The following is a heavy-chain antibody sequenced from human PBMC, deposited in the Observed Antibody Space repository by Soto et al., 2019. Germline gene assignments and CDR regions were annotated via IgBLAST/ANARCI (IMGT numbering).Heavy chain of an antibody. D-gene: IGHD5-18*01. CDR1: GFTFDSYA. J-gene: IGHJ4*02. Sequence: EVQLVDSGGGLGQPGRSLRLSCAASGFTFDSYAMHWVRQAPGKGLEWVSSISWNSGTKGYADSVKGRFTISRDNAKNCLYLQMDSLRAEDTALYYCAKELGGYSYGYELDYWGQGTLVTVSS. V-gene: IGHV3-9*01. CDR2: ISWNSGTK. CDR3: AKELGGYSYGYELDY.